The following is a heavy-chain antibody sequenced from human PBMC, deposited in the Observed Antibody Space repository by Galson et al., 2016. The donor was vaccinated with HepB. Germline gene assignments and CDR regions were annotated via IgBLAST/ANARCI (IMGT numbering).Heavy chain of an antibody. V-gene: IGHV4-39*01. Sequence: SETLSLTCTVSGGSISNSSYYWGWIRQPPGKGLEWIGSIYYSGSTYYNPSLKSRVTISVDTSKNQFSLKLSSVTAADTAFYYCARLSPYSYGSPYCGSWGQGTLVTVSS. CDR1: GGSISNSSYY. CDR2: IYYSGST. CDR3: ARLSPYSYGSPYCGS. J-gene: IGHJ4*02. D-gene: IGHD5-18*01.